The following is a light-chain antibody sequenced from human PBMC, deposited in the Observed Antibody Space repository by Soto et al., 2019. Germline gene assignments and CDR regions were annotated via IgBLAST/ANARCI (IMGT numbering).Light chain of an antibody. Sequence: DIQMPQSPSSLSASVGDRVTITCRASPDISDYLAWFQLKPGKASESLIYSASSLQSGVPSRFSGSGSGTDFTFTISSLQPEDFATYYCQQYYTYPWTFGQGTKVEI. CDR3: QQYYTYPWT. CDR1: PDISDY. J-gene: IGKJ1*01. V-gene: IGKV1-16*01. CDR2: SAS.